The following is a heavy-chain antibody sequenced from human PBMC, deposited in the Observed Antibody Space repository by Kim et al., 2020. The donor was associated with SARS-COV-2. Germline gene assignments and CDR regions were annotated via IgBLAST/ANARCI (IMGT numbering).Heavy chain of an antibody. CDR2: ISGSGFTT. CDR1: GFTFSNYD. D-gene: IGHD2-2*01. J-gene: IGHJ4*02. Sequence: GGSLRLSCAASGFTFSNYDLTWVRQAPGKGLEWVSGISGSGFTTDYADCVKGRFTISRDNSKKTLYLQMNSLRAEDTAIYYCAQDLYAYGSSPYWGQGTLVTVSS. V-gene: IGHV3-23*01. CDR3: AQDLYAYGSSPY.